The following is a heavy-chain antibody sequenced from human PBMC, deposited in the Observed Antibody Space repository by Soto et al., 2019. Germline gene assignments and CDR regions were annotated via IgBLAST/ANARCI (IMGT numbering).Heavy chain of an antibody. D-gene: IGHD2-2*01. V-gene: IGHV2-5*02. J-gene: IGHJ5*02. CDR2: IYWDDDK. CDR3: AHRPAQTGVLVPAATSWFDP. CDR1: GFSLSTSGVG. Sequence: QITLKESGPTLVKPTQTLTLTCTFSGFSLSTSGVGVGWIRQPPGKALEWLALIYWDDDKRYSPSLKSRLTITKDPSKNQVVLTMTNTDPVDTATYYCAHRPAQTGVLVPAATSWFDPWGQGTLVTVSS.